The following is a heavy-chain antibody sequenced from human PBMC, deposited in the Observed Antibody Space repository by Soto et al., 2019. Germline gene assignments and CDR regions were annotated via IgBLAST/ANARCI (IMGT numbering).Heavy chain of an antibody. J-gene: IGHJ4*02. V-gene: IGHV4-59*01. D-gene: IGHD3-16*01. CDR1: GGSISSYY. CDR3: AREFPYYVSSDSYLDY. Sequence: SETLSLTCTVYGGSISSYYWSWIRQPPGKGLEWIGYIYYSGSTNYNPSLKSRVTISVDTSKNQFSLKLSSVTAADTAVYYCAREFPYYVSSDSYLDYWGQGALVTVSS. CDR2: IYYSGST.